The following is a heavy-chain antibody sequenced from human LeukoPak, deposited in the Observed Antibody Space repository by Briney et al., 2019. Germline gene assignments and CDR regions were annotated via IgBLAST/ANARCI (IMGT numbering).Heavy chain of an antibody. V-gene: IGHV3-30*18. J-gene: IGHJ4*02. Sequence: GGSLRLSCVASGFTFSNYGIPWVRQTPGEGPEWVAVISYDGSNKYYADSVKGRITISRDISKNTLYLQMNSLRPEDTAVYYCAKDRSNNFDYWGQGTLVTVSS. CDR3: AKDRSNNFDY. CDR2: ISYDGSNK. CDR1: GFTFSNYG.